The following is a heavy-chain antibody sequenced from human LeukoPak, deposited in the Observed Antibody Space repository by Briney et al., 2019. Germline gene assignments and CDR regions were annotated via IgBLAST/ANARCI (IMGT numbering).Heavy chain of an antibody. CDR3: ARDKVVGATLFDS. D-gene: IGHD1-26*01. CDR2: IKQDGSEI. J-gene: IGHJ4*02. V-gene: IGHV3-7*01. Sequence: GGSLRLSCAASGFIFSNYWMSWVRQAPGKGLEWVANIKQDGSEIYSVDSVKGRFAISRDNAKNSLYLQMNSLRAEDTAVYYCARDKVVGATLFDSWGQGVLVNVSS. CDR1: GFIFSNYW.